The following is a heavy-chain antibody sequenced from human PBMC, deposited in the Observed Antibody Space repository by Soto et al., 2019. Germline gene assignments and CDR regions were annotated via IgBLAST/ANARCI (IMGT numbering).Heavy chain of an antibody. D-gene: IGHD1-26*01. CDR1: GYSFTSYW. CDR3: ARHGSEIVGPRTYLYYFYGMDV. V-gene: IGHV5-51*01. J-gene: IGHJ6*02. CDR2: IYPGDSDT. Sequence: GESLKISCKGSGYSFTSYWIAWVRQVPGKGLEWMGIIYPGDSDTRYSPSFQGQVTISADKSISTAYLQWSSLKASDTAMYYCARHGSEIVGPRTYLYYFYGMDVWGQGTTVTVSS.